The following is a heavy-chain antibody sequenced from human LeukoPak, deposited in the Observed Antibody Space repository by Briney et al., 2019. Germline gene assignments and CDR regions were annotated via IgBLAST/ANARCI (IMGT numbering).Heavy chain of an antibody. CDR3: ARCKYSNYYYMDV. Sequence: ASVKVSCKASGYTFTGYYMHWVRQAPGQGLEWMGWINPNSGGTNYAQKFQGRVTMTRDMSTSTVYMELSSLRSEDTAVYYCARCKYSNYYYMDVWGKGTTVTVSS. J-gene: IGHJ6*03. CDR1: GYTFTGYY. D-gene: IGHD2-21*01. CDR2: INPNSGGT. V-gene: IGHV1-2*02.